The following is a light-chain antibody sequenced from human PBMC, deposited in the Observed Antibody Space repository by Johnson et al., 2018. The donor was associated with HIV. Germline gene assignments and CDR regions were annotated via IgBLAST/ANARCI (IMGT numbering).Light chain of an antibody. Sequence: QSVLTQPPSVSVAPGQKVTISCSGSSSNIGNNYISWYQQFPGTAPKLLIYENNKRPSWIPDRFSGSKSGTSATLDITGLQTGDEADDYCGTWDNSLSTGGVFGTGTKVTVL. J-gene: IGLJ1*01. V-gene: IGLV1-51*02. CDR3: GTWDNSLSTGGV. CDR2: ENN. CDR1: SSNIGNNY.